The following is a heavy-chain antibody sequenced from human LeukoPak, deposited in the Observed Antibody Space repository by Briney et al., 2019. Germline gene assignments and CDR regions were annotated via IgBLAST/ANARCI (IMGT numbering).Heavy chain of an antibody. CDR1: GFIFSNYA. J-gene: IGHJ3*02. D-gene: IGHD4-17*01. Sequence: QPGGSLRLSCAASGFIFSNYALMWLRQSPGKGLEWVSAIRGSGGGTFYADSVKGRFTISRDNSKNTLYLQMNGLRAEDTAVYYCARDPYGDYIGAFDMWGRGTLVTVSS. V-gene: IGHV3-23*01. CDR3: ARDPYGDYIGAFDM. CDR2: IRGSGGGT.